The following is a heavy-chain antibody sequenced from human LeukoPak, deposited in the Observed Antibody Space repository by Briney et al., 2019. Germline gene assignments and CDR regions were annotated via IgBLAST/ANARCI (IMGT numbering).Heavy chain of an antibody. V-gene: IGHV4-38-2*02. CDR1: GYSISSGYY. CDR3: ATAGTEDYYYYYYMDV. D-gene: IGHD6-13*01. Sequence: SETLSLTCTVSGYSISSGYYWGWIRQPPGKGLEWIGSIYHSGSTYYNPSLKRRVTISVDTSKNQFSLKLRSVTAADTAVYYCATAGTEDYYYYYYMDVWGKGTTVTVSS. CDR2: IYHSGST. J-gene: IGHJ6*03.